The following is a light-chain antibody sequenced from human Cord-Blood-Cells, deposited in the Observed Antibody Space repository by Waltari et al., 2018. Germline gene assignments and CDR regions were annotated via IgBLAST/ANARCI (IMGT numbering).Light chain of an antibody. CDR3: QSYDSSNHVV. CDR1: RGSIASNY. J-gene: IGLJ2*01. Sequence: NFMLTQPHSVSASPGKTVTISCTGSRGSIASNYVQWYQQRPGSAPTTVIYEDNQRPSGVPDRFSGSIDSSSNSASLTISGLKTEDEADYYCQSYDSSNHVVFGGGTKLTVL. CDR2: EDN. V-gene: IGLV6-57*02.